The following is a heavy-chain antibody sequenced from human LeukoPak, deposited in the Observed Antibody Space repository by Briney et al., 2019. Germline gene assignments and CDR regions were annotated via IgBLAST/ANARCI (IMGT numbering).Heavy chain of an antibody. CDR2: IYYSGST. V-gene: IGHV4-39*01. J-gene: IGHJ5*02. CDR1: GASISSGGYY. CDR3: ARQEQQLVPNWFDP. D-gene: IGHD6-13*01. Sequence: PSETLSLTCTVSGASISSGGYYWSWIRQHPGKGLEWIGYIYYSGSTYYNPSLKSRVTISVDTSKNQFSLKLSSVTAADTAVYYCARQEQQLVPNWFDPWGQGTLVTVSS.